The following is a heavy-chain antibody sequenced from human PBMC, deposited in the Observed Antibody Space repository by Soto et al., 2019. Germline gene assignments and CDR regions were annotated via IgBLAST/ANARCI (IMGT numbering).Heavy chain of an antibody. D-gene: IGHD3-10*01. Sequence: PSETLSLTCTVSGGSISSGGYYWSWIRQHPGKGLEWIGYIYYSGSTYYNPSLKSRVTISVDTSKNQFSLKLSSVTAADTAVYYCARTYYGSGSATFDPWGQGTLVTV. CDR1: GGSISSGGYY. J-gene: IGHJ5*02. CDR3: ARTYYGSGSATFDP. CDR2: IYYSGST. V-gene: IGHV4-31*03.